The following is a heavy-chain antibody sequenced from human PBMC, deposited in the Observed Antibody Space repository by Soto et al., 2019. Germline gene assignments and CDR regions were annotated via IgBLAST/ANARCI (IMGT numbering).Heavy chain of an antibody. D-gene: IGHD1-26*01. V-gene: IGHV1-46*01. J-gene: IGHJ4*02. CDR3: ARSQGATDF. CDR2: INPSGGST. Sequence: QVQLVQSGAEVKKPGASVKVSCKASGYTFTTYYMHWVRQAPGQGLEWMGIINPSGGSTNYAQKFQGRVTMTRAKSTTTVYIELSSLRPEATAVYYCARSQGATDFWGQGTLVTVSS. CDR1: GYTFTTYY.